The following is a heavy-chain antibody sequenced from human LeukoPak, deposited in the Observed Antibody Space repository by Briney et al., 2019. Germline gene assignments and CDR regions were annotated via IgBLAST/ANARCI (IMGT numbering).Heavy chain of an antibody. CDR2: IIPIFGTA. D-gene: IGHD6-13*01. CDR1: GGTFSSYA. Sequence: ASVKVSCKASGGTFSSYAISWVRQAPGQGLEWMGGIIPIFGTANYAQKSQGRVTITADESTSTAYMELSSLRSEDTAVYYCARQPGIAAAGPFSLRDYWGQGTLVTVSS. J-gene: IGHJ4*02. V-gene: IGHV1-69*13. CDR3: ARQPGIAAAGPFSLRDY.